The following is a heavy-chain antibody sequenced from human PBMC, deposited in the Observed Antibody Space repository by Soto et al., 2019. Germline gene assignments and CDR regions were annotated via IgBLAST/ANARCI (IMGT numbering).Heavy chain of an antibody. D-gene: IGHD6-19*01. V-gene: IGHV3-48*02. Sequence: VQLGECGGGSVQPGWSLRLSCAASGFTFSTFSMNWVRQAPGRGLEWISYISGGGRPISYADSVKGRFTISRDNAKNSLYLQMDSLTDEDTAVYYCARDLGWAFDSWGQGTLVTVSS. J-gene: IGHJ4*02. CDR2: ISGGGRPI. CDR3: ARDLGWAFDS. CDR1: GFTFSTFS.